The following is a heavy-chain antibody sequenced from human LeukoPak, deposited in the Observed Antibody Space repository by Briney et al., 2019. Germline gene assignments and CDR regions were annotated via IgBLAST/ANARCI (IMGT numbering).Heavy chain of an antibody. J-gene: IGHJ3*02. CDR3: ARRDVFDI. Sequence: PGGSLRLSCAASGFTLSSYSMNWVRQAPGKGLEWVSSISSSSNYISYADSVKGRFTISRDNAKKSLYLQMSSPRAEDTAVYYCARRDVFDIWGQGTMVTVSS. V-gene: IGHV3-21*01. CDR2: ISSSSNYI. CDR1: GFTLSSYS.